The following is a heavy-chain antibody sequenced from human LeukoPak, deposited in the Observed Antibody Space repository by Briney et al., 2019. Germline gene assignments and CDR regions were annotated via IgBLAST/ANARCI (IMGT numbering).Heavy chain of an antibody. V-gene: IGHV4-61*02. Sequence: SETLLLTCTVSGGSLSSGSYYWSSIRQPAGKGLERLGRIYTSESTNYNPSLKSRVTISVDTSKNQFSLKLSSVTAADTAVYYCARDPAGLQYYYYYMDVWGKGTTVTVSS. CDR1: GGSLSSGSYY. J-gene: IGHJ6*03. CDR2: IYTSEST. CDR3: ARDPAGLQYYYYYMDV. D-gene: IGHD4-11*01.